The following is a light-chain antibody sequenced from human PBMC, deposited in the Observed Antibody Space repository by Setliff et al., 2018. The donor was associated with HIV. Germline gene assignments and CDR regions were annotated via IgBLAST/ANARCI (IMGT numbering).Light chain of an antibody. V-gene: IGLV2-23*02. CDR2: EVT. J-gene: IGLJ1*01. CDR1: NSDIGNYNL. Sequence: QSALTQPASVSGSPGQSITISCAGTNSDIGNYNLVSWYRQYPGKAPNLIIYEVTKRPSGVSNRFSASKSGNTASLTISGLQPEDEADYYCCSYAGSSTLEVFGTGTKSPS. CDR3: CSYAGSSTLEV.